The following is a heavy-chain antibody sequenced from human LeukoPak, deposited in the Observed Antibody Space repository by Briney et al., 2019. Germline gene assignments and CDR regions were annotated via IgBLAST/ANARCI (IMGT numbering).Heavy chain of an antibody. Sequence: SQTLSLTCTVSGGSISSGSYYWNWIRQPAGKGLEWIGRIYTSGSTNYNPSLKSRVTVSVDTSKNQFSLKVSSLTAADTAVYYCARGLTYCTGGTCSCYFDYWGQGALVTVSS. V-gene: IGHV4-61*02. CDR2: IYTSGST. J-gene: IGHJ4*02. D-gene: IGHD2-15*01. CDR3: ARGLTYCTGGTCSCYFDY. CDR1: GGSISSGSYY.